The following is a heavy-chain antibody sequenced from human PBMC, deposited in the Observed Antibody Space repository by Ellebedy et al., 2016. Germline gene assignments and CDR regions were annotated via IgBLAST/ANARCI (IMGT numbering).Heavy chain of an antibody. J-gene: IGHJ5*02. CDR1: GGSISSGGYS. CDR2: IYHSGST. CDR3: ARGREVNWFDP. V-gene: IGHV4-30-2*01. Sequence: SETLSLTXAVSGGSISSGGYSWSWIRQPPGKGLEWIGYIYHSGSTYYNPSLKSRVTISVDRSKNQFSLKLSSVTAADTAVYYCARGREVNWFDPWGQGTLVTVSS.